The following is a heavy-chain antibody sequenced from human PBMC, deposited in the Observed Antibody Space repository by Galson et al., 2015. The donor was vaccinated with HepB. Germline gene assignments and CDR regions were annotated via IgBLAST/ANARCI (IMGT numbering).Heavy chain of an antibody. J-gene: IGHJ3*02. D-gene: IGHD3-3*01. Sequence: SLRLSCAVSGFSFSSYAMIWVRQAPGKGLEWVSSIGASGGTTYYANSVKGRFTISRDNSKNTLYLQMNSLRAEDTAVYYCARERSVPAFDIWGQGTMVTVSS. CDR1: GFSFSSYA. CDR3: ARERSVPAFDI. V-gene: IGHV3-23*01. CDR2: IGASGGTT.